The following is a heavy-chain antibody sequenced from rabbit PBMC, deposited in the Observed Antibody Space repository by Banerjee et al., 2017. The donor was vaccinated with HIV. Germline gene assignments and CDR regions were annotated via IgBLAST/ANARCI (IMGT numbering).Heavy chain of an antibody. V-gene: IGHV1S40*01. Sequence: QSLEESGGDLVKPGASLTLTCTASGFDFSSTYWICWVRQAPGKGLEWIACIAAGSGVTVYASWAKGRFTISKPSSTTVALQMTSLTAADTATYFCARDLAGAIGWNFNLWGPGTLVTVS. CDR2: IAAGSGVT. CDR1: GFDFSSTYW. D-gene: IGHD4-1*01. J-gene: IGHJ4*01. CDR3: ARDLAGAIGWNFNL.